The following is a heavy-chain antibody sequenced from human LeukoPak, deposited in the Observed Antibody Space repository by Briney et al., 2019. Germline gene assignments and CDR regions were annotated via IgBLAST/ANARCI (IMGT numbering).Heavy chain of an antibody. CDR3: ANSVVAAIPVDY. Sequence: GGSLRLSCAASGFTFSSYAMSWVRQAPVKGLEWVSAISGSGGSTYYADSVKGRFTISRDNSKNTLYLQMNSLRAEDTAVYYCANSVVAAIPVDYWGQGTLVTVSS. V-gene: IGHV3-23*01. J-gene: IGHJ4*02. D-gene: IGHD2-15*01. CDR1: GFTFSSYA. CDR2: ISGSGGST.